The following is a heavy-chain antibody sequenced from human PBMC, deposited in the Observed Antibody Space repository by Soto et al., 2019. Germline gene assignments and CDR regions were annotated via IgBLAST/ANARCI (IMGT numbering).Heavy chain of an antibody. CDR3: ATDGRWSAH. V-gene: IGHV3-15*07. D-gene: IGHD3-3*01. Sequence: LRLSCTVSDYNFNNAWMNWVRQAPGKGLEWVGRIKSKNDGGIIDYAAPVNGRFIISRDDSKNTLYLQMTSLKIEDTAVYYCATDGRWSAHWGQGTLVTVSS. CDR2: IKSKNDGGII. J-gene: IGHJ4*02. CDR1: DYNFNNAW.